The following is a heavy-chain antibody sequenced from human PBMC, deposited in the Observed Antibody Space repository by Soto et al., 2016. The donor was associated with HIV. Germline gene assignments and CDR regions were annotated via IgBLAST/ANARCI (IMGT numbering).Heavy chain of an antibody. D-gene: IGHD5-18*01. CDR3: ARRSVDTAMVQGDYFDY. V-gene: IGHV3-21*01. CDR1: GFTFSSYS. CDR2: ISSSSSYI. J-gene: IGHJ4*02. Sequence: EVQLVESGGGLVKPGGSLRLSCAASGFTFSSYSMNWVRQAPGKGLEWVSSISSSSSYIYYADSVKGRFTISRDNAKNSLYLQMNSLRAEDTAVYYCARRSVDTAMVQGDYFDYWGQGTLVTVSS.